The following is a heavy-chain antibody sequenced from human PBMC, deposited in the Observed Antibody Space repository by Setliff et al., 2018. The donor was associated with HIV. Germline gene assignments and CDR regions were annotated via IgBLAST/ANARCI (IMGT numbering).Heavy chain of an antibody. CDR2: ISYSGGST. J-gene: IGHJ4*02. CDR1: GFTFSNYA. V-gene: IGHV3-23*01. CDR3: TSRSLLVGGREY. Sequence: GGSLRLSCAASGFTFSNYAMTWVRQAPGKGLEWVSVISYSGGSTYYADSVKGRFTISRVNSKNTLYLQMNGLKTEDTAVYYCTSRSLLVGGREYWGQGTLVTVSS. D-gene: IGHD1-26*01.